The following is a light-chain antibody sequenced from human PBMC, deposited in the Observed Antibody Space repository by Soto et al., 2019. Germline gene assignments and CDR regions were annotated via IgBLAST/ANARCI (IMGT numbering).Light chain of an antibody. V-gene: IGLV2-23*01. CDR2: EGS. Sequence: QSALTQPASVSGSPGQSITFSCTGTSSDVGSYDLVSWYQHHPGKAPKLMIYEGSKRPSGVSNRFSGSKSGNTASLTSSGLQAEDEADYYCCSYAGSGSVVFGGGTKLTVL. CDR3: CSYAGSGSVV. J-gene: IGLJ2*01. CDR1: SSDVGSYDL.